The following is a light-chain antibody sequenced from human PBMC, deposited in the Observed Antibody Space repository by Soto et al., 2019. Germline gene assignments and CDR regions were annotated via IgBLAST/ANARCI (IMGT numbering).Light chain of an antibody. J-gene: IGLJ2*01. CDR3: CSYAGSSIVV. CDR2: EGS. V-gene: IGLV2-23*01. CDR1: SSDVGSYNL. Sequence: QSALTQPASVSGSPGQSITISCTGTSSDVGSYNLVSWYQQHPGKAPKLMIYEGSKRPSGVSNRFSGSKSGNTASLTISGLQAEDEADYYCCSYAGSSIVVFGGGTSSPS.